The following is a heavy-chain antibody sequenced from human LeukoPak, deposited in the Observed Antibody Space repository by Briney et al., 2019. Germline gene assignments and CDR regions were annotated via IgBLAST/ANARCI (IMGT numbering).Heavy chain of an antibody. CDR3: ARDTRYSSAWYDN. D-gene: IGHD2-15*01. CDR1: GYTFTSYG. Sequence: GASVTVSCKASGYTFTSYGISWVRQAPGQGLEWMGWITDYNRNTYYAQKFQGRVTMTIDTSTSTAYMELRSLRSDDTAVYYCARDTRYSSAWYDNWGQGTLVTVSS. V-gene: IGHV1-18*01. J-gene: IGHJ5*02. CDR2: ITDYNRNT.